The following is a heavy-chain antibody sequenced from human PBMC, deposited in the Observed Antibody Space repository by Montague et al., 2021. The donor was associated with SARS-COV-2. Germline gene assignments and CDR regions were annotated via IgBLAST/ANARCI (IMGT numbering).Heavy chain of an antibody. CDR1: GFLFSNFA. V-gene: IGHV3-30*04. D-gene: IGHD4/OR15-4a*01. Sequence: SRSLSFSASGFLFSNFAFHWVRQAPGKGLEWLAIITYDGIDKFYADSVKGRFTISRDNSKNILYLRMNSLTPEDTAVYYCARDRVPPDYGDAFYLWGQGTLVTVSS. J-gene: IGHJ3*01. CDR3: ARDRVPPDYGDAFYL. CDR2: ITYDGIDK.